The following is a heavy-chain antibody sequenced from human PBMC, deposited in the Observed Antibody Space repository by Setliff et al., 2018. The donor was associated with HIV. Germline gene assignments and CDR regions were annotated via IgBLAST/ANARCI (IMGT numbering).Heavy chain of an antibody. J-gene: IGHJ6*03. D-gene: IGHD6-19*01. Sequence: GGSLRLSCAASGFTFSSYSMNWVRQAPGKGLEWVSYMSGDTTIINYADSVKGRFTISRDNARNSLYLQMSSLSAEDTAVYYCANHDRGPNSGGSRNYYFMDVWGKGTTVTAP. CDR1: GFTFSSYS. V-gene: IGHV3-48*01. CDR3: ANHDRGPNSGGSRNYYFMDV. CDR2: MSGDTTII.